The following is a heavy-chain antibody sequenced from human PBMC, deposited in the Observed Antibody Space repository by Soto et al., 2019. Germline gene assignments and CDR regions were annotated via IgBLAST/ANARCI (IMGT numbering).Heavy chain of an antibody. CDR1: GFTFSIYS. CDR2: ISSSSSTI. Sequence: EVQLVESGGGLVQPGGSLRLSCAASGFTFSIYSMNWVRQAPGKGLEWVSYISSSSSTIYYADSVKGRFTISRDNAKNSLYLQMYSLRDEDTAVYYCARNVVGVDDHWGQGTLVTVSS. J-gene: IGHJ4*02. V-gene: IGHV3-48*02. CDR3: ARNVVGVDDH. D-gene: IGHD1-26*01.